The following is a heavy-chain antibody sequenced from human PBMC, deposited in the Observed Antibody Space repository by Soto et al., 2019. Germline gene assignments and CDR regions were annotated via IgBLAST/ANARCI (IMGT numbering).Heavy chain of an antibody. D-gene: IGHD1-26*01. CDR3: ARDTGGSNHRPFDP. V-gene: IGHV3-30-3*01. J-gene: IGHJ5*02. Sequence: QVQLVESGGGVVQPGRSLRLSCAGSGVTFSYFDMHWVRQAPGKGLEWVAVISRDGSNKYYADSVKGRFTISRDNSKNTVYLQMSSLRADDTAVYYCARDTGGSNHRPFDPWGQGTLVTVSS. CDR2: ISRDGSNK. CDR1: GVTFSYFD.